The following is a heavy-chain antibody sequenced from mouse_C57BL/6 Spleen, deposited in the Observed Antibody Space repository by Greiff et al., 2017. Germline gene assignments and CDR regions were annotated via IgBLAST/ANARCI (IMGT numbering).Heavy chain of an antibody. J-gene: IGHJ4*01. D-gene: IGHD1-1*01. CDR3: ARPLLLGGAMDY. CDR1: GYSFTSDY. Sequence: QVHVKQSGPELVKPGASVKISCKASGYSFTSDYIHWVKQRPGQGLEWIGWIYPGSGNTKYNEKFKGKATLTADTSSSTAYMQLSSLTSEDSAVYYCARPLLLGGAMDYWGQGTSVTVSS. CDR2: IYPGSGNT. V-gene: IGHV1-66*01.